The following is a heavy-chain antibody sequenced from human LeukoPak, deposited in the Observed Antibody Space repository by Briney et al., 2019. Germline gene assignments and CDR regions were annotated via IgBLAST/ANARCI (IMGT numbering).Heavy chain of an antibody. D-gene: IGHD3-9*01. Sequence: GGSLRLSCAASGFTFSSYWMSWVRQAPGKGLEWVANIKRDGSEKYYVDSVKGRFTISRDNAKNSLYLQMNSLRAEDTAVYYCARDDSLFGYDILTGYDYYYYGMDVWGKGTTVTVSS. CDR1: GFTFSSYW. J-gene: IGHJ6*04. CDR2: IKRDGSEK. CDR3: ARDDSLFGYDILTGYDYYYYGMDV. V-gene: IGHV3-7*03.